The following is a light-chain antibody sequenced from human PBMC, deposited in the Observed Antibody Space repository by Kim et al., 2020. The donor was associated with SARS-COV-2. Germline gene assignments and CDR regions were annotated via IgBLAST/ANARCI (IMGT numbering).Light chain of an antibody. Sequence: AGDRATLSSRASQSVSSGYLAWYQQKPGQAPRLLIYGASSRATGIPDRFSGSGSGTDFTLTISRLEPEDFAVYYCQQYGSSPPLTFGGGTKVDIK. CDR3: QQYGSSPPLT. J-gene: IGKJ4*01. V-gene: IGKV3-20*01. CDR2: GAS. CDR1: QSVSSGY.